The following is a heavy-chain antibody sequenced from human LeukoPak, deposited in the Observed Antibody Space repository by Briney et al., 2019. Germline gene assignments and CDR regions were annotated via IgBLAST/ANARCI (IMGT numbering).Heavy chain of an antibody. CDR3: ARDSSSWYNSAGNYFDY. CDR1: GYTFTSYG. CDR2: ISAYNGNT. D-gene: IGHD6-13*01. Sequence: GASVKVSCKASGYTFTSYGISWVRQAPGQGLEWMGWISAYNGNTNYAQKPQGRVTMTTDTSTSTAYMELRSLRSDDTAVYYCARDSSSWYNSAGNYFDYWGQGTLVTVSS. V-gene: IGHV1-18*01. J-gene: IGHJ4*02.